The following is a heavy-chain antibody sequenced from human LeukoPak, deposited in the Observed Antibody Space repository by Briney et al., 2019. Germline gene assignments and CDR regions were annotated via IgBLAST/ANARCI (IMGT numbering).Heavy chain of an antibody. J-gene: IGHJ4*02. D-gene: IGHD3-22*01. V-gene: IGHV4-61*02. Sequence: SQTLSLTCTVSGGSISSGSYYWSWIRQPAGKGLEWIGRIYTSGSTNYNPSLKSRVTISVDTSKNQFSLKLSSVTAADTAVYYCARDSIGYYYLFDYWGQGTLVTVSS. CDR1: GGSISSGSYY. CDR3: ARDSIGYYYLFDY. CDR2: IYTSGST.